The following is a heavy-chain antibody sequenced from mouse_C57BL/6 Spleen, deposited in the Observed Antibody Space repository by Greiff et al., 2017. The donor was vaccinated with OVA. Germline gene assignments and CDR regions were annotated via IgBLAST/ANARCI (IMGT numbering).Heavy chain of an antibody. J-gene: IGHJ1*03. CDR2: IYPGDGDT. Sequence: VQLQQSGPELVKPGASVKISCKASGYAFSSSWMNWVKQRPGKGLEWIGRIYPGDGDTNYNGKFKGKATLTADKSSSTAYMQLSSLTSEDSAVYFCARDLSSYDWYYGVWGTGTTVTVSA. CDR3: ARDLSSYDWYYGV. D-gene: IGHD1-1*01. V-gene: IGHV1-82*01. CDR1: GYAFSSSW.